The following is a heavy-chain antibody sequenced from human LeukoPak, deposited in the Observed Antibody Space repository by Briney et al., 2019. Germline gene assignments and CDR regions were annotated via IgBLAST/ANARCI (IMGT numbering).Heavy chain of an antibody. Sequence: SETLSLTCAVSGGTISSDGYSWSWIRQPPGKGLEWIGYIYHSGSTYSNPSLKSRVTMSVDTSKNQFSLKLNSVTAADTAVYYCARHYGPWGQGTLVTVSS. V-gene: IGHV4-30-2*01. CDR2: IYHSGST. J-gene: IGHJ5*02. CDR3: ARHYGP. D-gene: IGHD3-16*01. CDR1: GGTISSDGYS.